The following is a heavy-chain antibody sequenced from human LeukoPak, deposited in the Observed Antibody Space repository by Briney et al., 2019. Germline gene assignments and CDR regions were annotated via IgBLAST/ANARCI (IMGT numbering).Heavy chain of an antibody. CDR3: ARDISLRVRGAPDY. V-gene: IGHV1-2*02. CDR2: INPNGGGT. D-gene: IGHD2-21*01. J-gene: IGHJ4*02. CDR1: GYTLTGYY. Sequence: APVKSSCKASGYTLTGYYMHWVRQAPGQGLEWMGWINPNGGGTNYAQNFQGRVTMTRDTSISTAYMELSRLRSDDTAVYYCARDISLRVRGAPDYWGQGT.